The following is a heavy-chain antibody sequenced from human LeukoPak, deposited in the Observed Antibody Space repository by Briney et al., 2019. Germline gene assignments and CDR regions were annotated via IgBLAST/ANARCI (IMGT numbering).Heavy chain of an antibody. J-gene: IGHJ4*02. V-gene: IGHV1-8*01. Sequence: ASVKVSRKASGYTFTSYDINWVRQATGQGLEWMGWMNPNSGNTGYAQRFQGRVTMTRNTSISTAYMELSSLRSEDTAVYYCARGFVGATLQLGYWGQGTLVTVSS. CDR1: GYTFTSYD. D-gene: IGHD1-26*01. CDR2: MNPNSGNT. CDR3: ARGFVGATLQLGY.